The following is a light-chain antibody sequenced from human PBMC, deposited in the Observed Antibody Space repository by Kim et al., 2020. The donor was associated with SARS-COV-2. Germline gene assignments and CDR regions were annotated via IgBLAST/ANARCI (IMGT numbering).Light chain of an antibody. J-gene: IGKJ1*01. CDR2: TAS. Sequence: DIQMTQSPSSLSASVGDRVTITCRASQDISGYLNWYQQKPGKAPKLLIYTASSLQSGVPSRFTGSGSETDFTLTISSLQPEDFATYYCQQTYSAPRTFGQGTKVDIK. CDR1: QDISGY. CDR3: QQTYSAPRT. V-gene: IGKV1-39*01.